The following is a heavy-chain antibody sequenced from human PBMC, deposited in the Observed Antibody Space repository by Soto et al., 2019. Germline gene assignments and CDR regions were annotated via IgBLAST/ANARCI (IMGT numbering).Heavy chain of an antibody. Sequence: PSQTLSLTCVISGDSVSSNSAAWNWIRQSPSRGLEWLGRTYYRSKWYNDYAVSVKSRITTNPDTSKNQFSLQLNSVTPEDTAVYYCARSEYSSRSPRYAFDIWGQGTMVTVSS. J-gene: IGHJ3*02. CDR3: ARSEYSSRSPRYAFDI. CDR2: TYYRSKWYN. V-gene: IGHV6-1*01. D-gene: IGHD6-13*01. CDR1: GDSVSSNSAA.